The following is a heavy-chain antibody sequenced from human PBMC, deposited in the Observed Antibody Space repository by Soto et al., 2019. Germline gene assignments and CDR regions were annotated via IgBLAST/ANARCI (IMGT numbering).Heavy chain of an antibody. V-gene: IGHV4-30-4*01. D-gene: IGHD4-17*01. J-gene: IGHJ2*01. CDR1: GASINSRGFY. CDR3: ARENGGSWYFDL. Sequence: QVQLQESGPGLVKPSQTLSLTCTVSGASINSRGFYWSWIRQSPWKGLEWIGYTSDSGSTYYNPSLKSRPSISLDTSKNQFSLKLTAVTVADTAVYYCARENGGSWYFDLWGRGTLVTVSS. CDR2: TSDSGST.